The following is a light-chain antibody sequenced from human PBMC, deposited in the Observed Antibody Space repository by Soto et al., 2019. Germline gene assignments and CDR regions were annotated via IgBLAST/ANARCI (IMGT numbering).Light chain of an antibody. CDR2: GNS. Sequence: QSVLTQPPSVSGAPGQRGTISCTGSSSNIGAGYDVHWYQQLPGTAPKLLIYGNSNRPSGVPDRFSGSKSGTSASLAITGLQAEDEGDYYCPSYDSSVSQVVFGGGIKLNVL. J-gene: IGLJ2*01. CDR3: PSYDSSVSQVV. V-gene: IGLV1-40*01. CDR1: SSNIGAGYD.